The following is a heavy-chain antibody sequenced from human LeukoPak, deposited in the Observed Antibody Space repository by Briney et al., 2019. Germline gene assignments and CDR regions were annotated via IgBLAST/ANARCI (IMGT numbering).Heavy chain of an antibody. CDR1: GGSISTGSYY. J-gene: IGHJ4*02. Sequence: SPSETLSLTCTVSGGSISTGSYYWGWVRQPPGKGREYIGSISYSGTTYYNPSLKSRVTISVDTSKNHFSLNLSSVSAADTAVYYCARSSAGVPFDYWGQGTLVTVSS. CDR3: ARSSAGVPFDY. V-gene: IGHV4-39*02. CDR2: ISYSGTT. D-gene: IGHD6-13*01.